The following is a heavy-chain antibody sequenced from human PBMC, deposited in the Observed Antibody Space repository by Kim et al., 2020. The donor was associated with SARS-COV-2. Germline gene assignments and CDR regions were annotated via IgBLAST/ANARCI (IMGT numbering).Heavy chain of an antibody. D-gene: IGHD1-7*01. V-gene: IGHV3-21*01. CDR2: I. J-gene: IGHJ4*02. CDR3: ARLELRSKFDY. Sequence: IYHPDSVKTVITSSSDNAKNSLYLQMNSLRAEDTAVYYFARLELRSKFDYWGQGTLVTVSS.